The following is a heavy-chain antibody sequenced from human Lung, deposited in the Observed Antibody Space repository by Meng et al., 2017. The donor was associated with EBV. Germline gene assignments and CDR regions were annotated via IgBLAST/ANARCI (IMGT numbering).Heavy chain of an antibody. CDR3: ARVEVGITSGDY. Sequence: QVQPVQSGAEGKKSGSSVKVSCKASGGTFSSYAISWVRQAPGQGLEWMGGIIPILGIANYAQKFQGRVTITADKSTSTAYMELRSLRSDDTAVYYCARVEVGITSGDYWGQGTLVTVSS. CDR1: GGTFSSYA. D-gene: IGHD1-26*01. CDR2: IIPILGIA. V-gene: IGHV1-69*10. J-gene: IGHJ4*02.